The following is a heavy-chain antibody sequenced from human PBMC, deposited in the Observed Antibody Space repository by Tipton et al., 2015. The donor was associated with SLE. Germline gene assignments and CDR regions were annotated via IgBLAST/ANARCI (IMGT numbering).Heavy chain of an antibody. CDR2: IYSGGST. V-gene: IGHV3-53*05. Sequence: LRLSCAASGFTVSSNYMSWVRQAPRKGLEWVSVIYSGGSTYYADSVKGRFTISRDNSKNTLYLQMNSLRAEDTAVYYCARTPLVATTRGWFDPWGQGTLVTVSS. J-gene: IGHJ5*02. CDR1: GFTVSSNY. CDR3: ARTPLVATTRGWFDP. D-gene: IGHD5-12*01.